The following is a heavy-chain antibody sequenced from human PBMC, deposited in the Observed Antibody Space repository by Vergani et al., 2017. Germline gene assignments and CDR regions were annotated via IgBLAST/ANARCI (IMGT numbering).Heavy chain of an antibody. J-gene: IGHJ1*01. D-gene: IGHD1-14*01. V-gene: IGHV4-4*02. Sequence: QVQLQESGPGLVKPSGTLSLTCAVSGGSISSSNWWGWVRQPPGKGLEWIGEIYHSGSTNYNPSLKRRVTISVATSKNQFSLKLSSVTAADTAVYYCACTPEPPVYQRGGQGTLVTVSS. CDR1: GGSISSSNW. CDR3: ACTPEPPVYQR. CDR2: IYHSGST.